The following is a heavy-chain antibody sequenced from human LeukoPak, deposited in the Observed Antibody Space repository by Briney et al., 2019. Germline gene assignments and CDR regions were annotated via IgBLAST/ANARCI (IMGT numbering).Heavy chain of an antibody. CDR3: ARESRGSYMDV. V-gene: IGHV3-7*01. J-gene: IGHJ6*03. D-gene: IGHD3-10*01. CDR2: IKQDGSEK. Sequence: GGSLRLSCAASGFTFSSYWMSWVRQAPGKGLEWVANIKQDGSEKYYVDSVKGRFTISRDNAKNSLYLQMNSVRAEDTAVYYCARESRGSYMDVWGKGTTVTVSS. CDR1: GFTFSSYW.